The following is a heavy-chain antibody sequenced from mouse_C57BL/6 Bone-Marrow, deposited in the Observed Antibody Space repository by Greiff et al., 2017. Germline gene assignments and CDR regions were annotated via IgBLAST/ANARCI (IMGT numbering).Heavy chain of an antibody. CDR1: GYTFTEYT. J-gene: IGHJ2*01. V-gene: IGHV1-62-2*01. CDR2: FYPGSGSI. CDR3: ARHPHYYGSSSYYFDY. Sequence: VQGVESGAELVKPGASVKLSCKASGYTFTEYTIHWVKQRSGQGLEWLGWFYPGSGSIKYNEKFKDKATLTADKSSSTVYMELSRLTSEDSAVYFCARHPHYYGSSSYYFDYWGQGTTLTVSA. D-gene: IGHD1-1*01.